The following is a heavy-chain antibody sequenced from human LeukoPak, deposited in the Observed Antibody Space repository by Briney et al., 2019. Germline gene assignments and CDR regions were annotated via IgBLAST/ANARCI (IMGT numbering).Heavy chain of an antibody. CDR2: ISGSGSST. J-gene: IGHJ4*02. CDR1: GFTFSGHP. V-gene: IGHV3-23*01. CDR3: ANSDLRSPDY. D-gene: IGHD5-12*01. Sequence: GGSRRFSGAASGFTFSGHPLSGVPQAQGKGLKWVSAISGSGSSTYYADSVKGRFTISRDNSKNTLYLQMNSLRAEDTAVYYCANSDLRSPDYWGQGTLVTVSS.